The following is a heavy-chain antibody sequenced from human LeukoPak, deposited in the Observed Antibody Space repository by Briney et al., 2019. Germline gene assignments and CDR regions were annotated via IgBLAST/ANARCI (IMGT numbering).Heavy chain of an antibody. Sequence: PSETLSLTCAVSGASISGSGYYLGWIRQPPGKGLEWIGNIYYTGSTYYNASLQSRVTISIDMSKNQFCLRLNSVTAADTAMYYCVKSGGYGLIDYWGQGTLVTVSS. CDR1: GASISGSGYY. CDR3: VKSGGYGLIDY. D-gene: IGHD1-26*01. V-gene: IGHV4-39*01. J-gene: IGHJ4*02. CDR2: IYYTGST.